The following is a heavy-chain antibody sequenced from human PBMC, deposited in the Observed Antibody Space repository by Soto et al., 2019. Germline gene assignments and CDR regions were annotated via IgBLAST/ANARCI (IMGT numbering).Heavy chain of an antibody. Sequence: SEKLRHTCAVSGVSIHNSHSFWGWIRQPPGKGLEFIANVYYSGGAHYNPSFKSRVTISVDTATNQVSLRMSSVTAADTAVYFCGIFVEVATPHTYFVSRCQGILVTLS. J-gene: IGHJ5*01. D-gene: IGHD2-21*01. V-gene: IGHV4-39*01. CDR3: GIFVEVATPHTYFVS. CDR2: VYYSGGA. CDR1: GVSIHNSHSF.